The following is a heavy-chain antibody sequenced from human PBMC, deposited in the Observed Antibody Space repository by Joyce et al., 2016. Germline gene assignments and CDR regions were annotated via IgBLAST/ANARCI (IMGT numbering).Heavy chain of an antibody. J-gene: IGHJ4*02. CDR2: GSASGRTP. Sequence: DVQLLESGGRLVQPGGSLRLSCAGSGFSFSNYAMNWVRQAPGKGLEWVSGGSASGRTPYYAESVKGRFTIARDNSKNTVDLQMNSLRAEDTAVYYCVKDRRSLVGVVTEVVDYWGQGTLVTVSS. D-gene: IGHD3-3*01. CDR3: VKDRRSLVGVVTEVVDY. V-gene: IGHV3-23*01. CDR1: GFSFSNYA.